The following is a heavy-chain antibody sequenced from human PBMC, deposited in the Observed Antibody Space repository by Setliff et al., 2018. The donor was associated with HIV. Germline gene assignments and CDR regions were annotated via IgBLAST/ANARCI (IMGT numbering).Heavy chain of an antibody. CDR2: ISSSGNYI. Sequence: PGGSLRLSCAASGFTFSIYTINWVRQAPGKGLEWVSSISSSGNYINYADSVKGRFTISRDNAKNSLDLQMNSLRAEDTAVYFCARSESSGYSLPYTRFDAWGQGALVTAPQ. CDR1: GFTFSIYT. D-gene: IGHD3-22*01. J-gene: IGHJ5*02. V-gene: IGHV3-21*01. CDR3: ARSESSGYSLPYTRFDA.